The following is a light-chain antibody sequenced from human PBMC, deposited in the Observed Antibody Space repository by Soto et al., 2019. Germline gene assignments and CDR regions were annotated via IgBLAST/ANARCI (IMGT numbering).Light chain of an antibody. CDR2: AAS. V-gene: IGKV1-39*01. CDR3: KQFYNYPRT. Sequence: DIQMTQSPSSLSASVGDRVTITCRASQSISNYLNWYQQKPGKAPKLLIYAASTLQSGVQSRFSGSGSGTDFTLTIRSLQPEDFATYYCKQFYNYPRTFGQGTKVDIK. CDR1: QSISNY. J-gene: IGKJ1*01.